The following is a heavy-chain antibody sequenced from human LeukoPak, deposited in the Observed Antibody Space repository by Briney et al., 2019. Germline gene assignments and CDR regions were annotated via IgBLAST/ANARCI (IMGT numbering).Heavy chain of an antibody. CDR3: ARGGRLYSTLRDY. CDR2: IKQDGSEK. Sequence: PGGSLRLSCAASGFTFSSYWMSWARQAPGKGLEWVANIKQDGSEKYYVDSVKGRFTISRDNAKNSLYLQMNSLRAEDTAVYYCARGGRLYSTLRDYWGQGTLVTVSS. CDR1: GFTFSSYW. D-gene: IGHD1-26*01. J-gene: IGHJ4*02. V-gene: IGHV3-7*01.